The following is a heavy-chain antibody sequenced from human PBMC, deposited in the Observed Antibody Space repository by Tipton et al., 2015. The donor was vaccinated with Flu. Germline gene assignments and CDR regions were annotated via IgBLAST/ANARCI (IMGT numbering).Heavy chain of an antibody. CDR1: GYTFTGYY. D-gene: IGHD3-3*01. V-gene: IGHV1-2*02. J-gene: IGHJ6*03. CDR2: INPNSGGT. CDR3: ARDGDFWSGWVGTYYYYYMDV. Sequence: QLVQSGAEVKKPGASVKVSCKASGYTFTGYYMHWVRQAPGQGLEWMGWINPNSGGTNYAQKFQGRVTMTRDTSISTAYMELSRLRSDDTAVYYCARDGDFWSGWVGTYYYYYMDVWGKGTTVTVSS.